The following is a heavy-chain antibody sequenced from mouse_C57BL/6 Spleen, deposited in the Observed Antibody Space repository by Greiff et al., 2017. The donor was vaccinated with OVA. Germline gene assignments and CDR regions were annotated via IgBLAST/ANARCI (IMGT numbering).Heavy chain of an antibody. CDR1: GYSITSGYY. Sequence: EVKLVESGPGLVKPSQSLSLTCSVTGYSITSGYYWNWIRQFPGNKLEWMGYISYDGSNNYNPSLKNRISITRDTSKNQFFLKLNSVTTEDTATYYCARDPYYYGSSWYFDVWGTGTTVTVSS. D-gene: IGHD1-1*01. CDR2: ISYDGSN. J-gene: IGHJ1*03. V-gene: IGHV3-6*01. CDR3: ARDPYYYGSSWYFDV.